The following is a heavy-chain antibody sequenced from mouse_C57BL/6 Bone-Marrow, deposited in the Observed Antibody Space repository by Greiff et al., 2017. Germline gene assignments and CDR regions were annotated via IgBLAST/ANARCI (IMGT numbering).Heavy chain of an antibody. J-gene: IGHJ3*01. CDR1: GYTFTSYW. V-gene: IGHV1-69*01. D-gene: IGHD3-2*02. CDR2: IDPSDSYT. CDR3: ARQLRPLFAY. Sequence: QVQLKQSGAELVMPGASVKLSCKASGYTFTSYWMHWVKQRPGQGLEWIGEIDPSDSYTNYNQKFKGKSTLTVDKSSSTAYMQLSSLTSEDSAVYYCARQLRPLFAYWGQGTLVTVSA.